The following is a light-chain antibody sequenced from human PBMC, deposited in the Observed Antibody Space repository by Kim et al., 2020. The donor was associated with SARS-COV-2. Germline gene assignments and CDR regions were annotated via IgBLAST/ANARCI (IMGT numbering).Light chain of an antibody. CDR3: LQDYTYPRT. CDR2: AAS. CDR1: QGIRND. Sequence: AAVGDIVTITCRASQGIRNDLGWYQQTPGKAPNLLIYAASNLQSGVPSRFSGSGSGTDFTLTISSLQPEDFATYYCLQDYTYPRTFGQGTKVDIK. V-gene: IGKV1-6*01. J-gene: IGKJ1*01.